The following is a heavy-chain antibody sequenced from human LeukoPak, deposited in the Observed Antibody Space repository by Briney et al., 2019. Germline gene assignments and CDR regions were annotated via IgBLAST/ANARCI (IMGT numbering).Heavy chain of an antibody. CDR1: GGSFSGYY. CDR3: ADLTYYYGSGSSN. V-gene: IGHV4-34*01. Sequence: KPSETLSLTCAVYGGSFSGYYWSWIRQPPGKGLEWIGEINHSGSTNYNPSLKSRVTISVDTSKNQFSLKLSSVTAADTAVYYCADLTYYYGSGSSNWGQGTLVTVSS. J-gene: IGHJ4*02. D-gene: IGHD3-10*01. CDR2: INHSGST.